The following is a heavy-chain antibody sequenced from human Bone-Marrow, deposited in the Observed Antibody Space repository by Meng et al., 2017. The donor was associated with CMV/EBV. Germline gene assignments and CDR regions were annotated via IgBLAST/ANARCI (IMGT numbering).Heavy chain of an antibody. CDR1: GYTFTSYL. V-gene: IGHV1-46*01. D-gene: IGHD1-26*01. CDR3: ARGLGGGSYYLP. Sequence: ASVKVSYKASGYTFTSYLIHWVRQAPGQGLEWVGTINPSGGGPTSSPKFQGRLTMTKDTSVSTVYMELRDLTSEDTAVYYCARGLGGGSYYLPWGQGTLVNVPS. CDR2: INPSGGGP. J-gene: IGHJ5*02.